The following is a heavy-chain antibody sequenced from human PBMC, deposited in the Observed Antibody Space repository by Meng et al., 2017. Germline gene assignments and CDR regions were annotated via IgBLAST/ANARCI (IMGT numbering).Heavy chain of an antibody. CDR3: ARGEARFSEWLPRDYYYYGMDV. J-gene: IGHJ6*02. D-gene: IGHD3-3*01. CDR2: MNPNSGNT. CDR1: GYTFTSYD. Sequence: ASVKVSCKASGYTFTSYDINWVRQATGQGLEWMGWMNPNSGNTGYAQKFQGRVTMTRNTSISTAYMELSSLRSEDTAVYYCARGEARFSEWLPRDYYYYGMDVWGQGTTVTVSS. V-gene: IGHV1-8*01.